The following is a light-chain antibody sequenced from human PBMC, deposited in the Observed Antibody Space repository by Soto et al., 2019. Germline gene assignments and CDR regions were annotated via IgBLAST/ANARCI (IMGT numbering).Light chain of an antibody. V-gene: IGLV1-44*01. J-gene: IGLJ2*01. CDR2: NDN. Sequence: QSVLTQPPSASGTPGQRVTISCCGSNSNIRSNTVNWYQQLPGTAPKLLISNDNLRPSGVPDRFSGSKSGTSASLAISGLQSEDEADYYCATWYDSLNGWIFGGGTKLTVL. CDR3: ATWYDSLNGWI. CDR1: NSNIRSNT.